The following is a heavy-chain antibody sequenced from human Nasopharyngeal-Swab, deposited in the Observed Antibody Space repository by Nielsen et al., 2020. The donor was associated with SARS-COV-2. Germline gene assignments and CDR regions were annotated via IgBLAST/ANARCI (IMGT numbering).Heavy chain of an antibody. Sequence: GESLKISCTASGFTFSSSGINWVRQAPGKGLEWVSYISSSATTISYAESVKGRFTISRDNAKNSLYLQMDSLRDEDTAVYYCARDHCATTACRFDYWGQGTLVTVSS. D-gene: IGHD1-26*01. J-gene: IGHJ4*02. V-gene: IGHV3-48*02. CDR3: ARDHCATTACRFDY. CDR2: ISSSATTI. CDR1: GFTFSSSG.